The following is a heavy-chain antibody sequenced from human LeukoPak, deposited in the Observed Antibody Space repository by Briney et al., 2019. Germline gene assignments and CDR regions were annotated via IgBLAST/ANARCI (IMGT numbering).Heavy chain of an antibody. CDR2: IVVGSGNT. Sequence: GASVKVSCKASGFTFTSSAMQWVRQARGQRLEWIGWIVVGSGNTNYAQKFQERVTITRDMSTSTAYMELSSLRSEDTAVYYCAADPRWSLHYGMDVWGQGTTVTVSS. V-gene: IGHV1-58*02. CDR3: AADPRWSLHYGMDV. CDR1: GFTFTSSA. J-gene: IGHJ6*02. D-gene: IGHD2-15*01.